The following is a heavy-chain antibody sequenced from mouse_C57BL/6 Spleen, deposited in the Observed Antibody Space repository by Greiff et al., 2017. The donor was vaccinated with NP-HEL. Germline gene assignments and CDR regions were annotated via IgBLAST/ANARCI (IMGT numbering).Heavy chain of an antibody. D-gene: IGHD2-3*01. CDR1: GYAFSSSW. V-gene: IGHV1-82*01. Sequence: QVQLKESGPELVKPGASVKISCKASGYAFSSSWMNWVKQRPGKGLEWIGRIYPGDGDTNYNGKFKGKATLTADKSSSTAYMQLSSLTSEDSAVYFCARFYDGYCWGQGTTLTVSS. CDR3: ARFYDGYC. J-gene: IGHJ2*01. CDR2: IYPGDGDT.